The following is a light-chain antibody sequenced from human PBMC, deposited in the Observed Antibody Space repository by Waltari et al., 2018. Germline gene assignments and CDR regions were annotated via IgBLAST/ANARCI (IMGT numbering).Light chain of an antibody. J-gene: IGLJ3*02. CDR1: GANIGAGAD. CDR3: QSYDSSLSVV. Sequence: QSVLTQPPSVSGAPGQRVTISCTGCGANIGAGADVHWYSQPPRAAHKLLSYVSTSRSLGVPYRFFRSTSGASASLVIMGLQAEDEGDDYCQSYDSSLSVVFGGGTKLTVL. V-gene: IGLV1-40*01. CDR2: VST.